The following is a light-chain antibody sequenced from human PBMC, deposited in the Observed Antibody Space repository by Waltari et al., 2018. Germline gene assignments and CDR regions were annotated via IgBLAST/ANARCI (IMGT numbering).Light chain of an antibody. CDR2: GAS. CDR3: HQYNHWPTFT. V-gene: IGKV3-15*01. Sequence: EIEMTQSPATLSVSPGERVTLSCRASQSVGNNLVWYQQRPGQAPRLLIYGASTRATDISDRFSGSGSGTDFTLTISALQSEDLAVYYCHQYNHWPTFTFGQGTKLQIE. J-gene: IGKJ2*01. CDR1: QSVGNN.